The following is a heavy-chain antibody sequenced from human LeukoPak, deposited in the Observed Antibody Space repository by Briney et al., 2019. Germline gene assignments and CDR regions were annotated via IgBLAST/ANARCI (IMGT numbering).Heavy chain of an antibody. CDR1: GGSISSDY. J-gene: IGHJ3*02. V-gene: IGHV4-59*01. Sequence: SETLSLTCTVSGGSISSDYWSWSRQPPGEGLEWRGYIYYSGSTTYNPSLKSRVTISVDTSKNQFSLTLSSVPAAATAAYYCARGSRGAADDAFDIWGQGTMVTVSS. CDR2: IYYSGST. D-gene: IGHD3-10*01. CDR3: ARGSRGAADDAFDI.